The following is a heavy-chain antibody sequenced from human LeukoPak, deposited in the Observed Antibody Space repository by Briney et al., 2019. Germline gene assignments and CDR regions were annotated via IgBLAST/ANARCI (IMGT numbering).Heavy chain of an antibody. V-gene: IGHV3-20*04. CDR1: GFTFYDYG. CDR2: INWNGGST. D-gene: IGHD4-11*01. Sequence: GGSLRLSCAASGFTFYDYGMSWVRQAPGKGLEWVSGINWNGGSTGYADSVKGRFTISRDDSKNTVYLQMNSLRVEDSALYYCAKPGGALYSDLPLRHWGQGILVTVSS. CDR3: AKPGGALYSDLPLRH. J-gene: IGHJ4*02.